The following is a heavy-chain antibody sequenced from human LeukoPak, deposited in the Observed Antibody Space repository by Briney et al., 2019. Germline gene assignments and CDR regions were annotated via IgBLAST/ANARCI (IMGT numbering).Heavy chain of an antibody. CDR3: ARSIQWLGYYFDY. D-gene: IGHD5-12*01. Sequence: SETLSLTCSVSGDSISSYYWSWIRQPPGKGLEWIGYIYYSGSTNYNPSLKSRVTISVDTSKNQFSLKLSSVTAADTAVYYCARSIQWLGYYFDYWGQGTLVTVSS. V-gene: IGHV4-59*01. CDR2: IYYSGST. CDR1: GDSISSYY. J-gene: IGHJ4*02.